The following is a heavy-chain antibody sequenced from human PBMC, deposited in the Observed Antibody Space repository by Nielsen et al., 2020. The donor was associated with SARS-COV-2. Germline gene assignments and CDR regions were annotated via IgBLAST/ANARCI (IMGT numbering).Heavy chain of an antibody. CDR3: AKDRKERDFWSGLDY. V-gene: IGHV3-30*18. CDR2: ISYDGSNK. CDR1: GFTFSSYG. D-gene: IGHD3-3*01. Sequence: GGSLRLSCAASGFTFSSYGMHWVRQAPGKGLEWVAVISYDGSNKYYADSVKGRFTISRDNSKNTLYLQMNSLRAEDTAVYYCAKDRKERDFWSGLDYWGQGTLVTVSS. J-gene: IGHJ4*02.